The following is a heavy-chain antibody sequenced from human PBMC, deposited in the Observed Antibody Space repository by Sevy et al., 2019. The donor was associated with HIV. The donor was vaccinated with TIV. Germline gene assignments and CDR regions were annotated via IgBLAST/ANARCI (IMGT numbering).Heavy chain of an antibody. D-gene: IGHD3-10*01. Sequence: GGSLRLSCAASGFTFSSYGMHWVRLAPGKGLEWVALIWYDGSSKYYADSVKGRFTISRDNSKNTLYLQMNSLRAEDTAVYYCASGAYYYASRTENFDYWGQGTLVTVSS. CDR1: GFTFSSYG. CDR2: IWYDGSSK. J-gene: IGHJ4*02. V-gene: IGHV3-33*01. CDR3: ASGAYYYASRTENFDY.